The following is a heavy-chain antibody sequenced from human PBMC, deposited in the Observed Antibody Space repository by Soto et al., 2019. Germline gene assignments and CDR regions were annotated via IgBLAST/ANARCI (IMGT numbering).Heavy chain of an antibody. V-gene: IGHV3-30-3*01. CDR2: ISYDGSNK. CDR1: GFTFSSYA. J-gene: IGHJ4*02. CDR3: ARDQSHRGSWNDY. D-gene: IGHD6-13*01. Sequence: QMQLVESGGGVVQPGRSLRLSCAASGFTFSSYAMHWVRQAPGKGLEWVAVISYDGSNKYYADSVKCRFTISRDNSKNTLYLQMNSLRAEDTAVYYCARDQSHRGSWNDYWGQGTLVTVSS.